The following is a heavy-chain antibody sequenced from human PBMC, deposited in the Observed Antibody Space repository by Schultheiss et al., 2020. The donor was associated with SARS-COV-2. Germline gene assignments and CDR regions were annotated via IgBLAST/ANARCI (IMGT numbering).Heavy chain of an antibody. D-gene: IGHD1-26*01. CDR1: GGSFSDSY. CDR2: IYYSGST. V-gene: IGHV4-59*01. J-gene: IGHJ2*01. Sequence: SETLSLTCSVYGGSFSDSYWSWVRQPPGKGLEWIGYIYYSGSTNYNPSLKSRVTISVDTSKNQFSLKLSSVTAADTAVYYCATVRGSGGTYPYWYFDIWGRGSLVTVSS. CDR3: ATVRGSGGTYPYWYFDI.